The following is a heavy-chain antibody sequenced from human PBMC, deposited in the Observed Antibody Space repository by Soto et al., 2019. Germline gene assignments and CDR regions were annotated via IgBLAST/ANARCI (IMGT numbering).Heavy chain of an antibody. CDR3: ARRPSFGFSITDAFDI. CDR2: VYAGDSDT. V-gene: IGHV5-51*03. CDR1: GHSFTNYW. Sequence: EVQLVQSGAEVKKPGESLKISCKGSGHSFTNYWIGWVRQMPGKGLEWMGIVYAGDSDTRYSPSFQGHVTISADKSISTAYLQWSSLQASDTAMYFCARRPSFGFSITDAFDIWGQGTMVTVSS. J-gene: IGHJ3*02. D-gene: IGHD3-16*01.